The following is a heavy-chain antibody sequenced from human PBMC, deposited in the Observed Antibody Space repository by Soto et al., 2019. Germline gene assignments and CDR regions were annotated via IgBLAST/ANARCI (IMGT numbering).Heavy chain of an antibody. CDR3: ARQGVVIFNYFDY. J-gene: IGHJ4*02. CDR1: GFTFSSYS. CDR2: ISSSSSYI. Sequence: EVKLVESGGGLVKPGGSLRLSCAASGFTFSSYSMNWVRQAPGKGLEWVSSISSSSSYIYYADSVKGRFTISRDNAKKSLYLQMNSLRAEDTAVYYCARQGVVIFNYFDYWGQGTLVTVSS. D-gene: IGHD3-3*01. V-gene: IGHV3-21*01.